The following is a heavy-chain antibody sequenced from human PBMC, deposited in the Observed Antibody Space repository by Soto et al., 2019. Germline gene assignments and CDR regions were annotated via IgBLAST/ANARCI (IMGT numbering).Heavy chain of an antibody. D-gene: IGHD2-15*01. J-gene: IGHJ2*01. V-gene: IGHV4-59*01. CDR1: SGSITNYY. CDR3: ARAFAGFGAYWYFDL. Sequence: PSQTLCLTCTVSSGSITNYYWTWIRQPPGKELEWIGYIHDSGSTHYNPPLKSRVTMSLDTSENQFSLRLNSVTAADTALYYCARAFAGFGAYWYFDLGGRGTLVTVS. CDR2: IHDSGST.